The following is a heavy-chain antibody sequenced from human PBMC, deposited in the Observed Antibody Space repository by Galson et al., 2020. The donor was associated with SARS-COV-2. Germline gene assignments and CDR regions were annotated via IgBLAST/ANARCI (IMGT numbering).Heavy chain of an antibody. J-gene: IGHJ4*02. Sequence: GESLKISCAASGFTFSSYAMHWVRQAPGKGLEWVAVISYDGSNKYYADSVKGRFTISRDNSKNMLYLQMNSLRAEDTAVYYCARTYSGSYFSAFDYWGQGTLVTVSS. CDR2: ISYDGSNK. V-gene: IGHV3-30*04. CDR1: GFTFSSYA. D-gene: IGHD1-26*01. CDR3: ARTYSGSYFSAFDY.